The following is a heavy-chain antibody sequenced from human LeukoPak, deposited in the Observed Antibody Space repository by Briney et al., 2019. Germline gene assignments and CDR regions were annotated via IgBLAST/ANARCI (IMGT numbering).Heavy chain of an antibody. V-gene: IGHV3-53*01. J-gene: IGHJ4*02. CDR2: IYSGGST. Sequence: PGGSLRLSCAASGFIVSGNYMSWVRQAPGKGLEWVSVIYSGGSTYYADSVKGRFTISRDNSKNTLYLQMNSLRAEDTAVYYCARESGYSYGLSFDYWGQGTLVTVSS. D-gene: IGHD5-18*01. CDR1: GFIVSGNY. CDR3: ARESGYSYGLSFDY.